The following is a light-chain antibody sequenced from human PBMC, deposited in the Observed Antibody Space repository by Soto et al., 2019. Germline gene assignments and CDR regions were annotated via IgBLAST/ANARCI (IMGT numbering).Light chain of an antibody. J-gene: IGKJ4*01. CDR2: DAS. Sequence: EIGLTQSPATLSVSPGERATLSCRAKHSSRSNLAWYQQKPGQAPRLLIYDASRRATGIPDRFSGSGSGTDFNLTISSLQSEDFAVYYCQQYNNWLRATFGRGTKVEIK. V-gene: IGKV3D-15*01. CDR3: QQYNNWLRAT. CDR1: HSSRSN.